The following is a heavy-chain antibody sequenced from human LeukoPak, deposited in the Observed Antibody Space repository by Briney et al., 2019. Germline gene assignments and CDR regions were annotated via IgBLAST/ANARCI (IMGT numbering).Heavy chain of an antibody. CDR3: ARHHGSSWYFYAFDI. CDR2: IYTSGST. CDR1: GGSISSYY. V-gene: IGHV4-4*07. D-gene: IGHD6-13*01. Sequence: SETLSLTCTVSGGSISSYYWSWIRQPAGKGLEWIGRIYTSGSTNYNPSLKSRVTMSVDTSKNQFSLKLSSVTAADTAVYYCARHHGSSWYFYAFDIWGQGTMVTVSS. J-gene: IGHJ3*02.